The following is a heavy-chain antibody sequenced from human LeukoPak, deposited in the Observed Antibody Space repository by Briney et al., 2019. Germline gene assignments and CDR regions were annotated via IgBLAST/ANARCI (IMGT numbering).Heavy chain of an antibody. CDR2: IIPIFGIA. J-gene: IGHJ3*01. V-gene: IGHV1-69*04. CDR1: GGTFSSYA. D-gene: IGHD3-22*01. Sequence: GASVKVSCKASGGTFSSYAISWVRQAPGQGPEWMGRIIPIFGIANYAQKFQGRVTITADKSTSTAYMELSSLRSEDTAVYYCARARAPYYYDSSGSFWGQGTMVTVSS. CDR3: ARARAPYYYDSSGSF.